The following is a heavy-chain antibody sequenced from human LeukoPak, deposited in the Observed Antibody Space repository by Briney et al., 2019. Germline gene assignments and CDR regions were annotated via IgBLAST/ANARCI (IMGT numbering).Heavy chain of an antibody. V-gene: IGHV3-9*03. Sequence: SLRLSCAASGFTFDDYAMHWVRQAPGKGLELVSGIGWNSGSIGYADSVKGRFTISRDNAKNSLYLQMNSLRAEDMALYYCAKSLRPDYDSSGYGYWGQGTLVTVSS. CDR1: GFTFDDYA. CDR3: AKSLRPDYDSSGYGY. CDR2: IGWNSGSI. D-gene: IGHD3-22*01. J-gene: IGHJ4*02.